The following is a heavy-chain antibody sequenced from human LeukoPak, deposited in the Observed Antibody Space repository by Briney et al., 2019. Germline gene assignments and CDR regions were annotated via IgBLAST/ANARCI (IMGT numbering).Heavy chain of an antibody. CDR1: GGSISSGDYY. J-gene: IGHJ6*03. D-gene: IGHD2-2*02. CDR2: IYYSGST. CDR3: ARVVLGVVVPAAIWGDSFYYYYMDV. Sequence: VKPSQTLSLTCTVSGGSISSGDYYWSWIRQPPGKGLEWIGYIYYSGSTYYNPSLKSRVTISVDTSKNQFSLKLSSVTAADTAVYYCARVVLGVVVPAAIWGDSFYYYYMDVWGTGTTVTVSS. V-gene: IGHV4-30-4*08.